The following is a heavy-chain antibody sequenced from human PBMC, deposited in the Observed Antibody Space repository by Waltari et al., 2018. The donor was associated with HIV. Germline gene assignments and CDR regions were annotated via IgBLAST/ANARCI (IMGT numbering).Heavy chain of an antibody. V-gene: IGHV3-53*01. J-gene: IGHJ5*02. CDR2: IYPDATT. CDR1: NFSVSGKH. CDR3: ATGVRYYGP. D-gene: IGHD3-10*01. Sequence: AESGGRLIQPGGSLGLSCTASNFSVSGKHVTWIRQAPGGSLEWVAVIYPDATTHHADSVSGQFTISRAKSRTTVLLLMNCLFVDDTATYFCATGVRYYGPWGQGTRVTVSS.